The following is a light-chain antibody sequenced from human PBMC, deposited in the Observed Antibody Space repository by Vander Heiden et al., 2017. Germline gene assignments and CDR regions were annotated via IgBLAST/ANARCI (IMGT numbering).Light chain of an antibody. J-gene: IGLJ3*02. V-gene: IGLV1-44*01. Sequence: QSVLSQPPSTSGTPGPRVTITCSGSNSNIGSDSVNWYQQVPGTAPKLLFYKSDQRTSGVPDRFSVSKSGASASLAISGLRSEDEADYFCSAWDASLNAVVFGRGTKLTVL. CDR3: SAWDASLNAVV. CDR1: NSNIGSDS. CDR2: KSD.